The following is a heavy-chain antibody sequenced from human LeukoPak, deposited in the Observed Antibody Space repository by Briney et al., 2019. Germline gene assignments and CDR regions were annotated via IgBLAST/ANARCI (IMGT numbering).Heavy chain of an antibody. Sequence: PGGSLRLSCAASGFTFSSYGMHWVRQAPGKGLEWAAFIRYDGSNKYYADSVKGRFTISRDNSKNTLYLQMNSLRAEDTAVYYCAKIGYCSSTSCHDFDYWGQGTLVTVSS. CDR2: IRYDGSNK. V-gene: IGHV3-30*02. D-gene: IGHD2-2*03. CDR1: GFTFSSYG. J-gene: IGHJ4*02. CDR3: AKIGYCSSTSCHDFDY.